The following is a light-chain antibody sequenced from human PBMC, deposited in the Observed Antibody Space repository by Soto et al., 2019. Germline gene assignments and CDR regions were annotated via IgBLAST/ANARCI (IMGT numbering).Light chain of an antibody. Sequence: QSALTQPASVSGSPGQSITISCTGTSSDVGGYNYVSWYQQHPGKAPKLMIYDVSNRPSGVSNRFSGSKSGNTASLTISGLQAEDEADYYCSSYTSSSGYVLGTGTKVTVL. CDR3: SSYTSSSGYV. CDR2: DVS. J-gene: IGLJ1*01. V-gene: IGLV2-14*01. CDR1: SSDVGGYNY.